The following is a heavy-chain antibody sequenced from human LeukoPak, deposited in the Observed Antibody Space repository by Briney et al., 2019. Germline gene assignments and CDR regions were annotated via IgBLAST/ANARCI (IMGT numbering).Heavy chain of an antibody. J-gene: IGHJ5*02. CDR2: IYHSGRT. V-gene: IGHV4-38-2*02. CDR1: GYSISSGYY. CDR3: ARDRTSINWFDP. Sequence: SETLSLTCTVSGYSISSGYYWGWIRQPPGKGLEWIGSIYHSGRTFDNPSLKSRVTISVDTSKNQFSLRLTSVTAADTAVYYCARDRTSINWFDPWGQGTLVTVSS. D-gene: IGHD2-2*01.